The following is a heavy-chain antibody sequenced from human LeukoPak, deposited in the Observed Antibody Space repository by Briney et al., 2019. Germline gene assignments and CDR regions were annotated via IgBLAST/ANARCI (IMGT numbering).Heavy chain of an antibody. CDR1: GGSISSYY. D-gene: IGHD6-13*01. Sequence: SETLSLTCTVSGGSISSYYWSWIRQPPGKGLEWIGYIYHSGSTYYNPSLKSRVTISVDRSKNQFSLKLSSVTAADTAVYYCAREKAAAGLPGYWGQGTLVTVSS. CDR3: AREKAAAGLPGY. J-gene: IGHJ4*02. V-gene: IGHV4-59*12. CDR2: IYHSGST.